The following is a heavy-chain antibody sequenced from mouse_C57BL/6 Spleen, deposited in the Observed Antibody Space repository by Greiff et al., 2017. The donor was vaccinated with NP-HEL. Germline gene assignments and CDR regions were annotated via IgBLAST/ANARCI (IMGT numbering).Heavy chain of an antibody. D-gene: IGHD1-1*01. Sequence: EVQLQQSGPELVKPGASVKIPCKASGYTFTDYNMDWVKQSHGKSLEWIGDINPNNGGTIYNQKFKGKATLTVDKSSSTAYMELHSLTSEDTAVYYCASGLLDAMDYWGQGTSVTVSS. CDR3: ASGLLDAMDY. V-gene: IGHV1-18*01. CDR2: INPNNGGT. J-gene: IGHJ4*01. CDR1: GYTFTDYN.